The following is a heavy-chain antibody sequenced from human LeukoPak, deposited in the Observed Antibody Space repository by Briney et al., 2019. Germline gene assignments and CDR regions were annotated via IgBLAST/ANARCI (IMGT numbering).Heavy chain of an antibody. Sequence: GGSLTLPCAASGFPLTSYWMTWVPQATGMGLTGVATINLGGSEKYYVHSVKGRFTISRDNTKNSLYLQMNSLRAEDTALYYCAREFGVAGIIEYYFDYWGQGTLVTVSS. J-gene: IGHJ4*02. D-gene: IGHD6-19*01. CDR2: INLGGSEK. V-gene: IGHV3-7*03. CDR1: GFPLTSYW. CDR3: AREFGVAGIIEYYFDY.